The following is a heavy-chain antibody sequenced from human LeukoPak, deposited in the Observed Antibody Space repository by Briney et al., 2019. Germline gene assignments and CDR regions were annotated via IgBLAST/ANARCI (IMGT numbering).Heavy chain of an antibody. CDR1: GFTFSSYG. J-gene: IGHJ4*02. D-gene: IGHD1-26*01. Sequence: GGSLRLSCAASGFTFSSYGMHWVRQAPGKGLEWVAVIWYDGSNKYYADSVKGRFTISRDNSKNTLYLQMNSLRAEDTAVYYCARDTDKWELFSLDYWGQGTLVTVSS. CDR3: ARDTDKWELFSLDY. V-gene: IGHV3-33*01. CDR2: IWYDGSNK.